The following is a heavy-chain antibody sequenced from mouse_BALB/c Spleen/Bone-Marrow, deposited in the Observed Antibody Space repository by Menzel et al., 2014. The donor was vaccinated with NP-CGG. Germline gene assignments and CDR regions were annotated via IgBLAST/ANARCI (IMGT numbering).Heavy chain of an antibody. D-gene: IGHD2-1*01. Sequence: QVQLKESGAELAKPGDSVKMSCKASGYTFTSYWMHWVKQRPGQGLEWIGYINPSTGYTDYNQKFNDKATLTADKSSSTAYMQLSSLTSKDSAVYYCARGNPLYAMDYWGQGTSVTVSS. J-gene: IGHJ4*01. CDR2: INPSTGYT. CDR3: ARGNPLYAMDY. CDR1: GYTFTSYW. V-gene: IGHV1-7*01.